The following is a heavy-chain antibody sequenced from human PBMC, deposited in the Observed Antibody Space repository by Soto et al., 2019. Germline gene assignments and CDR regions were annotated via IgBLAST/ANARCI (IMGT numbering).Heavy chain of an antibody. D-gene: IGHD1-26*01. CDR2: IYSGGST. Sequence: GESLKISCAASGFTVSSNYMSWVRQAPGKGLEWVSVIYSGGSTYYADSVKGRFTISRDNSKNTLYLQMNSLRAEDTAVYYCARDEVGADAFDIWGQGTMVTVSS. CDR3: ARDEVGADAFDI. V-gene: IGHV3-66*01. CDR1: GFTVSSNY. J-gene: IGHJ3*02.